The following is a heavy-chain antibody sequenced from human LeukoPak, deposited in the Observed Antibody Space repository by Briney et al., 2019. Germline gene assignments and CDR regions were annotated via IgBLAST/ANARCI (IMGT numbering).Heavy chain of an antibody. CDR2: INHSGST. V-gene: IGHV4-34*01. CDR1: GESFSGYY. D-gene: IGHD2-15*01. Sequence: SSETLSLTCAVYGESFSGYYWSWIRQPPGKGLEWIGEINHSGSTNYNPSLKSRVTISVDTSKNQFSLKLSSVTAADTAVYYFARGDSWFDPWGQGTLVTVSS. J-gene: IGHJ5*02. CDR3: ARGDSWFDP.